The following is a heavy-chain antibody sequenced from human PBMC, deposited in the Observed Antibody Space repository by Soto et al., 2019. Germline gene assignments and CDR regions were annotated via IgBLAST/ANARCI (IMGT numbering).Heavy chain of an antibody. CDR2: IYHSGST. D-gene: IGHD6-13*01. CDR3: AREYSSSQSINYYCYYGMDV. V-gene: IGHV4-4*02. Sequence: TLSLTCAVSGGSISSSNWWSWVRQPPGKGLEWIGEIYHSGSTNYNPSLKSRVTISVDKSKNQFSLKLSSVTAADTAVYYCAREYSSSQSINYYCYYGMDVWGQGTTVTVSS. J-gene: IGHJ6*02. CDR1: GGSISSSNW.